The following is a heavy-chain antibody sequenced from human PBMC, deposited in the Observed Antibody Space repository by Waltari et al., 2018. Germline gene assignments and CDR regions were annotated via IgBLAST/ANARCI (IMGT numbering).Heavy chain of an antibody. CDR2: ISGGGSQT. D-gene: IGHD5-12*01. CDR1: GFTFRSYA. V-gene: IGHV3-23*04. J-gene: IGHJ4*02. Sequence: EVQLVDSGGGLVQPGGSLRLSCAASGFTFRSYAMSWVRQAPGKGLEWISDISGGGSQTSYADSVKGRFTISRDHSKNTLYLQMNSLSAEDTAVYYCAKETGYSNVWIFDYWGQGTLVTVSS. CDR3: AKETGYSNVWIFDY.